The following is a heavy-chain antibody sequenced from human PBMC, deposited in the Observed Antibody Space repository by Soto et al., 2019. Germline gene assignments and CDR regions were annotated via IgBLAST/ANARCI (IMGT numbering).Heavy chain of an antibody. D-gene: IGHD2-15*01. CDR1: GYSFTSYW. CDR3: ARQVFVGFPASYNSYTGRDF. Sequence: PGESLKISCKGSGYSFTSYWIGWVRQMPGKGLEWMGIIYPGDSDTRYSPSFQGQVTISADKSISTAYLQWSSLKASDTAMYYCARQVFVGFPASYNSYTGRDFWGKGTRVPASS. J-gene: IGHJ6*04. CDR2: IYPGDSDT. V-gene: IGHV5-51*01.